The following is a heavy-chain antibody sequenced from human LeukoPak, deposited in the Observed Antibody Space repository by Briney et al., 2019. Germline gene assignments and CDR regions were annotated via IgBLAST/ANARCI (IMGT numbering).Heavy chain of an antibody. CDR3: ARITVGSGYAFDI. J-gene: IGHJ3*02. V-gene: IGHV3-11*04. CDR2: VSNSGSAI. Sequence: GGSLRLSCAASGFTFSSYAMSWIRQAPGKGLEWDSYVSNSGSAISYADSVKGRFTISRDNAKNSLHLQMNSLRAEDTAIYYCARITVGSGYAFDIWGQGTMVTISS. D-gene: IGHD5-12*01. CDR1: GFTFSSYA.